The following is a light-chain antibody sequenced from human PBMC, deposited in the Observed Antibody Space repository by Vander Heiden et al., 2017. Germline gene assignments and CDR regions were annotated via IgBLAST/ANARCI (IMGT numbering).Light chain of an antibody. CDR1: SSDVGCYHY. V-gene: IGLV2-14*01. CDR3: SSYTSSSAVV. Sequence: QSALTQPASVSGSPGQSITISCTGTSSDVGCYHYVSWYQQHPGKAPKLMIYEVSNRPSGVSNRFSGSKSGNTASLTISGLQAEDEADYYCSSYTSSSAVVFGGRTKLTVL. J-gene: IGLJ2*01. CDR2: EVS.